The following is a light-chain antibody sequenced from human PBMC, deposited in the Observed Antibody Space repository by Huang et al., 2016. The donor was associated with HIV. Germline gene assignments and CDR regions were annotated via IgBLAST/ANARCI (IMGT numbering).Light chain of an antibody. J-gene: IGKJ1*01. Sequence: EIVMTQSPATLSVSPGERVTLSCRAGQSISNNLAWYQHKPGQSPRLLFYAASTRATGIPAWFSGSGSETEFTLTINSLQSEDFAVYYCQQYNSWPRTFGQGTKVEIK. CDR3: QQYNSWPRT. CDR1: QSISNN. V-gene: IGKV3D-15*01. CDR2: AAS.